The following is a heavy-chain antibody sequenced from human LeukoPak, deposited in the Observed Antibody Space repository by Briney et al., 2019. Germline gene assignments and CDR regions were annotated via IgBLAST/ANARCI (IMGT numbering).Heavy chain of an antibody. CDR1: GYSFTSYW. D-gene: IGHD3-3*01. CDR3: ARHGRYDFWSGYPPI. CDR2: IYPGDSDT. V-gene: IGHV5-51*01. Sequence: GESLKISCKGSGYSFTSYWIGWVRQMPGKGLEWMGIIYPGDSDTRHSPSFQGQVTISADKSISTAYLQWSSLKASDTAMYYCARHGRYDFWSGYPPIWGQGTMVTVSS. J-gene: IGHJ3*02.